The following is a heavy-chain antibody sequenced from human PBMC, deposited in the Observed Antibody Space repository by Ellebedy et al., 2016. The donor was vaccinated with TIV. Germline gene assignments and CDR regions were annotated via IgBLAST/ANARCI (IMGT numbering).Heavy chain of an antibody. CDR2: IYNSGAT. CDR1: GASISNSGYY. Sequence: SETLSLTCTVSGASISNSGYYWGWIRQPPGKRLEWIGSIYNSGATYYTPSLESRVTISVDTSKNQFSLELTFVTAADTALYYCARRTDSGSYYDYFNNWGQGTLVTVSS. CDR3: ARRTDSGSYYDYFNN. V-gene: IGHV4-39*01. D-gene: IGHD1-26*01. J-gene: IGHJ4*02.